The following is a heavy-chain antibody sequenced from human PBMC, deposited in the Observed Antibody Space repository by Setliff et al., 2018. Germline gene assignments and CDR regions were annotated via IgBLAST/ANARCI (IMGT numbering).Heavy chain of an antibody. Sequence: SETLSLTCGGYGGSISDYYWSWIRQPPGKGLEWIGEINHSGSTNYNPSLKSRVTISLDTSRNQVSLMLSSVTAADTAVYYCARDRQYCSSTSCYTSYFYYYAMDIWGQGTTVTVSS. J-gene: IGHJ6*02. CDR2: INHSGST. V-gene: IGHV4-34*01. CDR1: GGSISDYY. CDR3: ARDRQYCSSTSCYTSYFYYYAMDI. D-gene: IGHD2-2*02.